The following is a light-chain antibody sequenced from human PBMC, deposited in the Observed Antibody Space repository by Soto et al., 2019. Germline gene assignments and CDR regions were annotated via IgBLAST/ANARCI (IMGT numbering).Light chain of an antibody. CDR1: QTSATF. Sequence: DIQMTQSPSSLSASVGARVTITCRASQTSATFINWYQQKSGSAPRLLIYETSGLQRGVPSRFSGSGSGTHFVLTISNFQPEDSATYFCQQTYTNPQTFGQGTKVDIK. CDR2: ETS. CDR3: QQTYTNPQT. J-gene: IGKJ1*01. V-gene: IGKV1-39*01.